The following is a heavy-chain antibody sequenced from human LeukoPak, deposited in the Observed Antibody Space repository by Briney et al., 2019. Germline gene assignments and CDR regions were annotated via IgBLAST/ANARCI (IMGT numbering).Heavy chain of an antibody. CDR3: ARDSDSYYFDY. J-gene: IGHJ4*02. CDR2: ISSSSSTI. Sequence: PGGSLRLSCAASGFTFSSYSMTWVRQAPGKGLEWVSYISSSSSTIYYADSVKGRFTISRDNAKNSLYLQMNSLRAEDTAVYYCARDSDSYYFDYWGQGTLVTVPS. V-gene: IGHV3-48*01. D-gene: IGHD2-21*01. CDR1: GFTFSSYS.